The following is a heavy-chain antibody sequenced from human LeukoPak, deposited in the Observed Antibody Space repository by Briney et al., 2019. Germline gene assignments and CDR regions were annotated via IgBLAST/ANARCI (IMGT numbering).Heavy chain of an antibody. CDR3: ARDAPTTVTTFYYYYYMDV. CDR1: GFTFSSYE. CDR2: ISSSGSTI. J-gene: IGHJ6*03. V-gene: IGHV3-48*03. Sequence: GGSLRLSCAASGFTFSSYEMNCVRRAPGKGLEWVSYISSSGSTIYYADSVKGRFTISRDNAKNALYLQMNSLRAEDTAVYYCARDAPTTVTTFYYYYYMDVWGKGTTVTVSS. D-gene: IGHD4-17*01.